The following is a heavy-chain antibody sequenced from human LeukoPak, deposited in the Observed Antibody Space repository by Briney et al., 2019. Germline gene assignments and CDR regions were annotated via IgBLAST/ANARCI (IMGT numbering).Heavy chain of an antibody. Sequence: TGGSLRLSCAASGFTFSSYDMHWVRQATGKGLEWVSAIGTAGDTYYPGSVKGRFTISRENAKNSLYLQMNSLRAEDTAVYYCARDHYGDHYYFDYWGQGTLVTVSP. V-gene: IGHV3-13*01. CDR2: IGTAGDT. D-gene: IGHD4-17*01. J-gene: IGHJ4*02. CDR3: ARDHYGDHYYFDY. CDR1: GFTFSSYD.